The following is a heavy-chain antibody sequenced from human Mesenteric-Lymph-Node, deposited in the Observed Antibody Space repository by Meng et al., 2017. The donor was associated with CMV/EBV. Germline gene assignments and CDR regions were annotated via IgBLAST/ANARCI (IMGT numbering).Heavy chain of an antibody. J-gene: IGHJ4*02. V-gene: IGHV5-51*01. CDR3: ARQGSSGWDRIDY. Sequence: GGSLRLSCKGSGYSFTSYWIGWARQMPGKGLEWMGIIYPGDSDTRYSPSFQGQVTISADKSISTAYLQWSSLKASDTAMYYCARQGSSGWDRIDYWGQGTLVTVSS. CDR1: GYSFTSYW. CDR2: IYPGDSDT. D-gene: IGHD6-19*01.